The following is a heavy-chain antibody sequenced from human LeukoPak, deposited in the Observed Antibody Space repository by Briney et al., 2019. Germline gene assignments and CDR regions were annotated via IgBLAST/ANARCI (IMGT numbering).Heavy chain of an antibody. CDR2: SRNKANSYTT. CDR1: GFIFSDHY. Sequence: GGSLRLSCAASGFIFSDHYMDWVRQAPGKGLDWVGRSRNKANSYTTEYAASVRGRFTISRDDSKISLYLQMGSLKTEDTAVYYCVRVISGSYAFDIWGQGTMVTVSS. J-gene: IGHJ3*02. D-gene: IGHD1-26*01. V-gene: IGHV3-72*01. CDR3: VRVISGSYAFDI.